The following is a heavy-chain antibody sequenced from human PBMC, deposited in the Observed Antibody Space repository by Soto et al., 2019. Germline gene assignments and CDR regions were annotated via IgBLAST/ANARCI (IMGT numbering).Heavy chain of an antibody. J-gene: IGHJ4*02. CDR3: ARHDLGSSWYHQPHGYFDY. D-gene: IGHD6-13*01. Sequence: KPSETLSLTCTVSGGSISSSSYYWGWIRQPPGKGLEWIGSIYYSGSTYYNPSLKSRVTISVDTSKNQFSLKLSSVTAADTAVYYCARHDLGSSWYHQPHGYFDYWGQGTLVTVSS. CDR1: GGSISSSSYY. V-gene: IGHV4-39*01. CDR2: IYYSGST.